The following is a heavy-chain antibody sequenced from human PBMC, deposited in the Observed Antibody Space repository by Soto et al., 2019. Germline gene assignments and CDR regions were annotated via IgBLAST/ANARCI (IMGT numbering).Heavy chain of an antibody. CDR3: AHIRGAGAYYYYPMDV. V-gene: IGHV2-70*12. J-gene: IGHJ6*02. CDR2: IDWDDDK. D-gene: IGHD3-10*01. Sequence: SGPTLVNPRQTVTLTCTFSGFSLTTPGMCVSWIRQPPGKALEWLAVIDWDDDKYYSTSLKTRLSISMDTSKNQVVLEMTNVAPVDTATYYCAHIRGAGAYYYYPMDVWGQGTPVTLFS. CDR1: GFSLTTPGMC.